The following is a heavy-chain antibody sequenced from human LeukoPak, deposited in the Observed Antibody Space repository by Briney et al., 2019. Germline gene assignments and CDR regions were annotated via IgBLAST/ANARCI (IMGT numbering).Heavy chain of an antibody. J-gene: IGHJ3*02. CDR3: ATARAAMAAFDI. CDR2: FDPEDGET. Sequence: GASEKVSCKVSGYTLTQLSMHGVRQTPGKGLEWMGGFDPEDGETIYAQKFQGRVTMTEDTSTDTAYMELSSLRSEDTAVYYCATARAAMAAFDIWGQGTMVTVSS. CDR1: GYTLTQLS. D-gene: IGHD5-18*01. V-gene: IGHV1-24*01.